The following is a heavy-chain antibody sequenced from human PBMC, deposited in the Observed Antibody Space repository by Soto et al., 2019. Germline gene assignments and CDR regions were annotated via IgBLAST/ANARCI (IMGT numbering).Heavy chain of an antibody. CDR2: ISYDGSNK. CDR1: GFTFSSYA. Sequence: GGSLRLSCAASGFTFSSYAMHWVRQAPGKGLEWVAVISYDGSNKYYADSVKGRFTISRDNSKNTLYLQMNSLRAEDTAVYYCARERLVLRTNYYYYGMDVWGQGTTVTVSS. V-gene: IGHV3-30-3*01. J-gene: IGHJ6*02. CDR3: ARERLVLRTNYYYYGMDV. D-gene: IGHD6-19*01.